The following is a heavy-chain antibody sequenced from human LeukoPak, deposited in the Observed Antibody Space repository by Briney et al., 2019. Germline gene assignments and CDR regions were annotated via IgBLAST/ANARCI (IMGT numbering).Heavy chain of an antibody. CDR3: APSRGMVIPNWFDP. D-gene: IGHD3-3*01. V-gene: IGHV3-21*01. Sequence: GGSLRLSCAASGFTFSSYSMNWVRQAPGKGLEWVSSISSSSSYIYYADSVKGRFTISRDNAKNSLYLQMNSLRAEDTAVYYCAPSRGMVIPNWFDPWGQGTLVTVSS. J-gene: IGHJ5*02. CDR1: GFTFSSYS. CDR2: ISSSSSYI.